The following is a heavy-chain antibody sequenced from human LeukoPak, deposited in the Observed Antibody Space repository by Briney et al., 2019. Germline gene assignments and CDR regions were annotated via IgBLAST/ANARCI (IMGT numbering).Heavy chain of an antibody. CDR3: ARDGGGLVPVPNE. Sequence: ASVNVSCKASGYTFIDYYIHWVRQAPGQGLEWMGWTNPNSGGTNFAQKFRGRVTMTRDTSIRTAYMELRRLTSDDTAVYYCARDGGGLVPVPNEWGQGALVTVSS. D-gene: IGHD2-8*01. CDR1: GYTFIDYY. V-gene: IGHV1-2*02. J-gene: IGHJ4*02. CDR2: TNPNSGGT.